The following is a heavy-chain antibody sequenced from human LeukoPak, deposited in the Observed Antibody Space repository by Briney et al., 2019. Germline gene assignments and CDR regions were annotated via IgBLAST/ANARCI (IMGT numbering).Heavy chain of an antibody. CDR3: AKDAGSGWLYYLDY. CDR1: GFIFSSYS. J-gene: IGHJ4*02. D-gene: IGHD6-19*01. CDR2: INSGSTTI. V-gene: IGHV3-48*01. Sequence: GGSLRLSCKASGFIFSSYSMNWVRQAPGKGLEWISKINSGSTTIYYKDSVRGRFTISRDNAKNSLSLQMNSLRAEDTAVYYCAKDAGSGWLYYLDYWGQGTLVTVSS.